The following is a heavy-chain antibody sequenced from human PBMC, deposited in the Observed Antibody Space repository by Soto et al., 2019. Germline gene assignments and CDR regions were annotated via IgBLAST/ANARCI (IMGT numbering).Heavy chain of an antibody. J-gene: IGHJ6*02. D-gene: IGHD4-17*01. CDR3: AMTTVTHYYSYYGMDV. V-gene: IGHV4-31*03. Sequence: SETLSLTCTVSGGSISSGGYYWSWIRQHPGKGLEWIGYIYYSGSTYYNPSLKSRVTISVDTSKNQFSLKLSSVTAADTAVYYCAMTTVTHYYSYYGMDVWGQGTTVTVSS. CDR2: IYYSGST. CDR1: GGSISSGGYY.